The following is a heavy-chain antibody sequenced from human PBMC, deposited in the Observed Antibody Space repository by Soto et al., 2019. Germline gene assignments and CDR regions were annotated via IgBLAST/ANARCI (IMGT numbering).Heavy chain of an antibody. CDR3: AKDHAYDSSGYYPATPFDY. CDR1: GFTFSSYS. CDR2: ISSSSSYI. Sequence: GGSLRLSCAASGFTFSSYSMNWVRQAPGKGLEWVSSISSSSSYIYYADSVKGRFTISRDNAKNSLYLQMNSLRAEDTAVYYCAKDHAYDSSGYYPATPFDYWGQGTLVTVSS. V-gene: IGHV3-21*04. D-gene: IGHD3-22*01. J-gene: IGHJ4*02.